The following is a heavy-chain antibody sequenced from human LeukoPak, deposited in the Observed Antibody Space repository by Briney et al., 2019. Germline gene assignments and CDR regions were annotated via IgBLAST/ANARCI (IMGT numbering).Heavy chain of an antibody. V-gene: IGHV3-30-3*01. J-gene: IGHJ3*02. CDR3: ARKYYDFWSGYYNAFDI. CDR1: GFTFSSYA. D-gene: IGHD3-3*01. Sequence: GRSLRLSWAATGFTFSSYAMHWIRQAPGKGLDLVALISYDGSNKYVADSVKGRFTMFRDNSKNTLYLQMNSLRVEDTAVYYCARKYYDFWSGYYNAFDIWGQVTMVTVSS. CDR2: ISYDGSNK.